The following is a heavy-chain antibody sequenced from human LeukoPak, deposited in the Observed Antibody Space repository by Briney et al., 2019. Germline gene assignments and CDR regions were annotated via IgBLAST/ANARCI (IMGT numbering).Heavy chain of an antibody. Sequence: GGSMRLSCVASEFTFNSYAMTWVRQAPGKGLEWVSAISVSGDNTYYADSVKGRFTISRDNSKNTLYLQMNSLRAEDTAVYYCARPYSSSVQRYFDYWGQGTLVTVSS. CDR3: ARPYSSSVQRYFDY. CDR1: EFTFNSYA. V-gene: IGHV3-23*01. D-gene: IGHD2-2*01. J-gene: IGHJ4*02. CDR2: ISVSGDNT.